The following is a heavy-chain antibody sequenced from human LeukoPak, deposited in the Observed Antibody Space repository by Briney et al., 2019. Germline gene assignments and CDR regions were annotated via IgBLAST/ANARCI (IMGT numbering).Heavy chain of an antibody. CDR1: RFTFSSYA. V-gene: IGHV3-23*01. J-gene: IGHJ4*02. CDR2: ISGSGGST. Sequence: PWGSLRLSCAASRFTFSSYAMSWVRQAPGKGLEWVSPISGSGGSTYYADSVKGRFTISIDNSKNTLYLQMNSLRAEDKPVYYCAKDQKGDYAYYFDYWGQGTLVTVS. D-gene: IGHD4/OR15-4a*01. CDR3: AKDQKGDYAYYFDY.